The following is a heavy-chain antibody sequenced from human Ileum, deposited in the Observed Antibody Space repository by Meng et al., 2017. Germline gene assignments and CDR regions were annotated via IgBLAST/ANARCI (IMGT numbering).Heavy chain of an antibody. CDR3: ARDIAVAGRGYNWFDP. CDR1: GGSIISSRYH. J-gene: IGHJ5*02. Sequence: QLQESGPGLGKRSEPLSLPFTASGGSIISSRYHWGWIRQPPGKGLEWIGSIYYSGSTYYNPSLKSRVTISVDTSKNQFSLKLSSVTAADTAVYYCARDIAVAGRGYNWFDPWGQGTLVTSPQ. CDR2: IYYSGST. V-gene: IGHV4-39*07. D-gene: IGHD6-19*01.